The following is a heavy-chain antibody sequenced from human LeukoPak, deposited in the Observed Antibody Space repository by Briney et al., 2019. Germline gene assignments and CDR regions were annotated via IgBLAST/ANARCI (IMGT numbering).Heavy chain of an antibody. CDR3: ARDGNTVTIDY. CDR1: GFTFSSYS. J-gene: IGHJ4*02. D-gene: IGHD4-17*01. CDR2: ISSSGSYI. Sequence: GGSLRPSCAPSGFTFSSYSMNWVRQARGGGREWVPSISSSGSYIYYADAVKGRFTISRDNAKNSLYLQMNSLRAEDTAVYYCARDGNTVTIDYWGQGALVTVAS. V-gene: IGHV3-21*01.